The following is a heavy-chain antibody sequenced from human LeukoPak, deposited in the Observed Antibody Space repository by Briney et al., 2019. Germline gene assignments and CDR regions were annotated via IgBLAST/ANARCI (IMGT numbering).Heavy chain of an antibody. V-gene: IGHV4-61*02. CDR1: GGSISSDNYY. CDR2: IYTSGST. CDR3: VRGGGRFYN. D-gene: IGHD2-15*01. J-gene: IGHJ5*02. Sequence: SETLSLTCTVSGGSISSDNYYWSWIRQPAGKGLEWIGRIYTSGSTNYNPSLKSRVTISVDTSKNQFSLNLRSATAADTAIYFCVRGGGRFYNWGQGTLVTVSS.